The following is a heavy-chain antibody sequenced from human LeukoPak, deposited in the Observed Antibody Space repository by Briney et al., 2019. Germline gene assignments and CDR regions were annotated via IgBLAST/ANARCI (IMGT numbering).Heavy chain of an antibody. D-gene: IGHD2-15*01. V-gene: IGHV4-34*01. Sequence: SETLSLTCAVYGGSFSGYYWSWIRQPPGKGLEWIGEINHSGSTNYNPSLKSRVTISVDTSKNQFSLKLSSVTAADTAVYYCARGYCSGGSCYSWGYYYYYMDVGGKGTTVTLS. CDR2: INHSGST. CDR3: ARGYCSGGSCYSWGYYYYYMDV. CDR1: GGSFSGYY. J-gene: IGHJ6*03.